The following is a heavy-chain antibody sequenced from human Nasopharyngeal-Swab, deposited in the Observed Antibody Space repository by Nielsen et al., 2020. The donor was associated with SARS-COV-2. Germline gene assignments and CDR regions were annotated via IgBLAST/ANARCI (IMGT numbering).Heavy chain of an antibody. CDR2: IYSGGST. V-gene: IGHV3-66*01. D-gene: IGHD6-19*01. Sequence: GESLKISCAASVFTVSSNYMSWVRQAPGKGLEWVSVIYSGGSTYYADSVKGRFTISRDNSKNTLYLQMNSLRAEDTAVYYCARERRAYSSGDGYYYYGMDVWGQGTTVTVSS. CDR1: VFTVSSNY. CDR3: ARERRAYSSGDGYYYYGMDV. J-gene: IGHJ6*02.